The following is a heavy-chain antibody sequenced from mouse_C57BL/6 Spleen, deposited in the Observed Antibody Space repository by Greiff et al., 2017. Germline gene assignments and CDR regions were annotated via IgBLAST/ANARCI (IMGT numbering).Heavy chain of an antibody. V-gene: IGHV5-9*04. Sequence: EVQLVESGPGLVKPGGSLKLSCAASGFTFSSYTMSWVRQTPEKRLEWVATISGGGGNTYYTDSVKGRFTISRDNAKNTLYLQMSSLTSEDTAVYYCAGRGDYFDYWGQGTTLTVSS. CDR3: AGRGDYFDY. CDR2: ISGGGGNT. CDR1: GFTFSSYT. D-gene: IGHD3-1*01. J-gene: IGHJ2*01.